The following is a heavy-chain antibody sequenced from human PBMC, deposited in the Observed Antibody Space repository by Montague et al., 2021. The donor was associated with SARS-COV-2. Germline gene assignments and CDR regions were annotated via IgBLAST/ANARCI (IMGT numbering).Heavy chain of an antibody. J-gene: IGHJ4*02. D-gene: IGHD2-15*01. V-gene: IGHV5-51*01. CDR3: ARHPRYCSGGSCYSGGEFDY. Sequence: QSGAEVKKPGESLKISCKGSGYSFTSYWIDWVRQMPGKGLEWMGXIYPGDSDTRYSPSFHGQVTISADKSISTAYLQWGSLKASDTAMYYCARHPRYCSGGSCYSGGEFDYWGQGTLVTVSS. CDR2: IYPGDSDT. CDR1: GYSFTSYW.